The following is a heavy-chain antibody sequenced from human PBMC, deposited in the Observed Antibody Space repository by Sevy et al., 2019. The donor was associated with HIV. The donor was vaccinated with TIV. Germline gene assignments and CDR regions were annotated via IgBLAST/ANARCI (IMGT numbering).Heavy chain of an antibody. D-gene: IGHD3-22*01. J-gene: IGHJ4*02. CDR1: GYSISSGYY. V-gene: IGHV4-38-2*01. CDR2: IYHSGST. Sequence: SETLSLTCAVSGYSISSGYYWGWIRQPPGKGLEWIGSIYHSGSTYYNPSLKSRVTISVDTSKNQFSLKLSSVTAADTAVYYCARVYYYDSSGYLYYFDYWGLGTLVTVSS. CDR3: ARVYYYDSSGYLYYFDY.